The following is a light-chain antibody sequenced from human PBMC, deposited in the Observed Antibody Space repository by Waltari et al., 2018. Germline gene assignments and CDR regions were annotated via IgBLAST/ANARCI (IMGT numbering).Light chain of an antibody. CDR1: NSKIGKKE. J-gene: IGLJ2*01. Sequence: QSVLTQPPSAAAAPGQKVTISCAGTNSKIGKKEVTWYQQFPGTAPKLLIYDNDKRPSGIPDRFSGSKSGTSATLGITGLQTGDEADYYCGTWDSSLSDVVFGGGTKLTVL. CDR2: DND. CDR3: GTWDSSLSDVV. V-gene: IGLV1-51*01.